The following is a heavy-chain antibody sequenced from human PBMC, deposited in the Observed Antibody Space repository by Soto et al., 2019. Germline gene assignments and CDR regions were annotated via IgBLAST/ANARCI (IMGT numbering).Heavy chain of an antibody. D-gene: IGHD4-17*01. CDR2: IYYSGST. CDR1: GGSISGYY. Sequence: SETLSLTCTVSGGSISGYYWSWIRQPPGKGLEWIGYIYYSGSTNYSPSLKSRVTISVDTSKNQFSLRLSSVTAADTAVYYCARDSGYGDPFDFWGQGTLVTVAS. CDR3: ARDSGYGDPFDF. V-gene: IGHV4-59*01. J-gene: IGHJ4*02.